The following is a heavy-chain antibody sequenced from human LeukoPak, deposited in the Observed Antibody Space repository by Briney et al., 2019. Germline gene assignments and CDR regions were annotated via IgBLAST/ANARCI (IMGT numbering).Heavy chain of an antibody. J-gene: IGHJ3*02. CDR2: IYGSGST. D-gene: IGHD2-15*01. CDR3: ARDRYCSGGSCTHDAFDI. Sequence: PSETLSLTCTVSGDSISSNFWSWIRQSPGKGLEWIGYIYGSGSTSYNPSLKSRVTISEDTSKNQFSLKLSSVTAADTAVYYCARDRYCSGGSCTHDAFDIWGQGTMVTVSS. CDR1: GDSISSNF. V-gene: IGHV4-59*12.